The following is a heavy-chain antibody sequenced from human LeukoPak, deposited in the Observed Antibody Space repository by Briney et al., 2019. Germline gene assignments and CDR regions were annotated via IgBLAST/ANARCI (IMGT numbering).Heavy chain of an antibody. CDR3: ARDERGAARPY. Sequence: GGSLRLSCAASGFTFTNYWMSWVRQAPGKGLEWVAYIKQDGSETKYVDSVKGRFTISRDNAKNSLYLYMNNLRAEDTAVYFCARDERGAARPYWGQGTLVTVSS. CDR1: GFTFTNYW. V-gene: IGHV3-7*01. D-gene: IGHD6-6*01. CDR2: IKQDGSET. J-gene: IGHJ4*02.